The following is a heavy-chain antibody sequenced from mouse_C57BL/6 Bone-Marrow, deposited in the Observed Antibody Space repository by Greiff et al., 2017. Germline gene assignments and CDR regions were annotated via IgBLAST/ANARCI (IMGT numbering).Heavy chain of an antibody. Sequence: QVQLQQSGTELVKPGASVKLSCKASGYTFTSYWMHWVKQRPGQGLEWIGNINPSNGGTNYNEKFKSKATLTVDKSSSTAYMQLSSLTSEDAAVYYCARPPYYSNTPFAYWGQGTLVTVSA. CDR2: INPSNGGT. V-gene: IGHV1-53*01. D-gene: IGHD2-5*01. J-gene: IGHJ3*01. CDR3: ARPPYYSNTPFAY. CDR1: GYTFTSYW.